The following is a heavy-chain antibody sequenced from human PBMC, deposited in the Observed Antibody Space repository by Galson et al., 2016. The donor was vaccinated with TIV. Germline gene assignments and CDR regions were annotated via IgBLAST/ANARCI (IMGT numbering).Heavy chain of an antibody. V-gene: IGHV3-21*01. CDR1: GFTFSGYS. J-gene: IGHJ5*02. D-gene: IGHD3-10*01. Sequence: SLRLSCAASGFTFSGYSMNWVRQAPGKGLEWVSSISSGSSFIYYADSVKGRFTISRDNAKNSLYLQMNSLRAEDTAVYYCARAEGMLAPNFDPWGQGTLVTVSS. CDR2: ISSGSSFI. CDR3: ARAEGMLAPNFDP.